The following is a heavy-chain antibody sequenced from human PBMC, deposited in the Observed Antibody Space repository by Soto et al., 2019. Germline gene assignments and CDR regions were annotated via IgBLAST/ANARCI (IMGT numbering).Heavy chain of an antibody. CDR2: ISCYNGKT. V-gene: IGHV1-18*01. CDR1: GYSFTAYG. D-gene: IGHD3-3*01. Sequence: QVQVVQSGDEVKETGASVRVSCKTSGYSFTAYGISWVRQAPGQGLEWMGWISCYNGKTKYAQKVQGRVTMTTDTSTSKAYMEVRSLRSDDTAISYCARDAPPPELRLLEWLHYDYNGMDVWGQGTTVTVSS. CDR3: ARDAPPPELRLLEWLHYDYNGMDV. J-gene: IGHJ6*02.